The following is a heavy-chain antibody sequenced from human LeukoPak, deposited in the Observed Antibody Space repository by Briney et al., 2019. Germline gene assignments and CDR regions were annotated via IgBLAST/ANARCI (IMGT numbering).Heavy chain of an antibody. D-gene: IGHD3-10*01. CDR2: IYHSGST. Sequence: SETLSLTCTVSGYSISSGYYWGWIRQPPGKGLEWIGSIYHSGSTYYNPSLKSRVTISVDTSKNQFSLKLSSVTAADTAVYYCASASVQGYPFGDVWGKGTTVTVSS. CDR1: GYSISSGYY. J-gene: IGHJ6*04. V-gene: IGHV4-38-2*02. CDR3: ASASVQGYPFGDV.